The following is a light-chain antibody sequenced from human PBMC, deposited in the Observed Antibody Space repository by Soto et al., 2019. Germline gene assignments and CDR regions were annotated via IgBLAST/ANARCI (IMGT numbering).Light chain of an antibody. CDR2: DAS. V-gene: IGKV3-11*01. J-gene: IGKJ1*01. CDR3: QQRSNWPPWT. CDR1: QSVSSY. Sequence: TLSLSPGERATPSCRASQSVSSYLAWYQQKPGQAPRLLIYDASNRATGIPARFSGSGSGTDFTLTISSLEPEDFAVYYCQQRSNWPPWTFGQGTKVDIK.